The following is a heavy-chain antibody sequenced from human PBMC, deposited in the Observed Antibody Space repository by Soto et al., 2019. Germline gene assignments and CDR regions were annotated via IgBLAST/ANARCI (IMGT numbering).Heavy chain of an antibody. Sequence: GGSLRLSCSASGFTFSSYAMHWVRQAPGKGLEYVSAISSNGGSTYYADSVKGRFTISRDNSKNTLYLQMSSLRAEDTAVYYCVRALAAAGPGGGYWGQGTLVTVSS. V-gene: IGHV3-64D*08. CDR2: ISSNGGST. CDR1: GFTFSSYA. CDR3: VRALAAAGPGGGY. D-gene: IGHD6-13*01. J-gene: IGHJ4*02.